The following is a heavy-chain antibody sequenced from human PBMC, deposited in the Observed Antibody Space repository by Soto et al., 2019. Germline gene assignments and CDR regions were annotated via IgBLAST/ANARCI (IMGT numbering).Heavy chain of an antibody. J-gene: IGHJ4*02. CDR1: GGTFSTYA. V-gene: IGHV1-69*12. D-gene: IGHD5-18*01. CDR3: ASGIQLWLRRINNGYSG. CDR2: IIPMFGTA. Sequence: QVQLVQSGAEVKKPESSVKVSCKAPGGTFSTYAISWVRQATGQGLEWMGGIIPMFGTANYAQRFQDRVTITADESTNTVYTELSSLRSEYTAVYFCASGIQLWLRRINNGYSGWGQGTLVTVSS.